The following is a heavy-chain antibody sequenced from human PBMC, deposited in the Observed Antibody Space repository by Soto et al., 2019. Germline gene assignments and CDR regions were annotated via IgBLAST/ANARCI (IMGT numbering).Heavy chain of an antibody. CDR2: ISWNSGSI. Sequence: PGGSLRLSCAASGFTFDDYAMHWVRQAPGKGLEWVPGISWNSGSIGYADSVKGRFTISRDNAKNSLYLQMNSLRAEDTALYYCAKGWVAATYDAFDIWGQGTMVTVSS. J-gene: IGHJ3*02. CDR3: AKGWVAATYDAFDI. V-gene: IGHV3-9*01. D-gene: IGHD2-15*01. CDR1: GFTFDDYA.